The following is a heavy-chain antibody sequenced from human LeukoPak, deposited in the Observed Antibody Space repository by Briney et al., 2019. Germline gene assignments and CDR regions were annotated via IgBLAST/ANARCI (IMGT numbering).Heavy chain of an antibody. J-gene: IGHJ4*02. D-gene: IGHD5-12*01. Sequence: GGSLRLSCAASGFTFSSYAMSWVRQAPGKGLEWVSAISGSGGSTYYADSVKGLFTISRDNSKNTLYLQMNSLRAEDTAVYYCAKDSDYDNPGGGAFDYWGQGTLVTVSS. CDR3: AKDSDYDNPGGGAFDY. CDR1: GFTFSSYA. V-gene: IGHV3-23*01. CDR2: ISGSGGST.